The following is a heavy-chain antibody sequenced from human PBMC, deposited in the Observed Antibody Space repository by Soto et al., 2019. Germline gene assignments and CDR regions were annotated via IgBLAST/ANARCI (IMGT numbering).Heavy chain of an antibody. CDR2: IYHTGNA. Sequence: SETLSLTCSVSGDSISNSRFYWAWIRQPPGEGLEWIGSIYHTGNAYYNPSLKSRVTISVDTSKNQFSLKLSSVTAADTAVYYCARGPGYYDSSGHDFSYNWFDPWGQGTLVTVSS. CDR3: ARGPGYYDSSGHDFSYNWFDP. V-gene: IGHV4-39*01. CDR1: GDSISNSRFY. D-gene: IGHD3-22*01. J-gene: IGHJ5*02.